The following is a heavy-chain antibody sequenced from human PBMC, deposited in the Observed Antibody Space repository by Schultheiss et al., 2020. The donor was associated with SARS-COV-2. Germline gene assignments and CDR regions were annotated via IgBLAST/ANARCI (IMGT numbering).Heavy chain of an antibody. V-gene: IGHV3-30*04. Sequence: GGSLRLSCAASGFTFSSYAMHWVRQAPGKGLEWVAVISYDGSNKYYGDSVKGRFTISRDNSKNTLYLQMNSLRAEDTAVYYCAKRSSSWLNYYYYYMDVWGKGTTVTVSS. J-gene: IGHJ6*03. D-gene: IGHD6-13*01. CDR1: GFTFSSYA. CDR3: AKRSSSWLNYYYYYMDV. CDR2: ISYDGSNK.